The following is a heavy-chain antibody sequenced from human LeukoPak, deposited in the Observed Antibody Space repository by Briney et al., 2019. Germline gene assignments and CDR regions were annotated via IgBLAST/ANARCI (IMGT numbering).Heavy chain of an antibody. CDR3: ARDRDDSSGYYDY. CDR2: INSDGSST. J-gene: IGHJ4*02. CDR1: GFTFSSYW. Sequence: GGPLRLSCAASGFTFSSYWMHWVRQAPGKGLVWVSRINSDGSSTSYADSVKGRFTISRDNAKNTLYLQMNSLRAEDTAVYYCARDRDDSSGYYDYWGQGTLVTVSS. D-gene: IGHD3-22*01. V-gene: IGHV3-74*01.